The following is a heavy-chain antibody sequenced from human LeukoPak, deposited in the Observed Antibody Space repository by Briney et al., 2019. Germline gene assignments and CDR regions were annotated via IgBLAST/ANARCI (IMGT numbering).Heavy chain of an antibody. CDR1: GFTFSSYW. CDR2: IKQDGSEK. Sequence: PGRSLRLSCAASGFTFSSYWMSWVRQAPGKGLEWMANIKQDGSEKFYVDSVKGRFTISRDNAKNSLYLQMNSLRAEDTAVYYCGGGLVRGPKDYWGQGTLVTVSS. J-gene: IGHJ4*02. V-gene: IGHV3-7*01. CDR3: GGGLVRGPKDY. D-gene: IGHD3-10*01.